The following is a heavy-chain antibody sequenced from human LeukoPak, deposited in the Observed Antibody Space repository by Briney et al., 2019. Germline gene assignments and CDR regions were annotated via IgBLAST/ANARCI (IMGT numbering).Heavy chain of an antibody. D-gene: IGHD3-10*01. CDR3: ARWTGVYFDY. J-gene: IGHJ4*02. CDR2: INPNSGGT. Sequence: ASVKVSCRASGYTFTGYYMHWVRQAPGQGLEWMGWINPNSGGTNYAQKVQGRVTMTRDTSISTAYMELSRLRSDDTAVYYCARWTGVYFDYWGQGTLVTVSS. CDR1: GYTFTGYY. V-gene: IGHV1-2*02.